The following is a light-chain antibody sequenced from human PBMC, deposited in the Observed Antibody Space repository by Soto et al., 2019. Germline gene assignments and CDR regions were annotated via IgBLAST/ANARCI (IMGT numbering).Light chain of an antibody. CDR2: YTS. J-gene: IGKJ4*01. V-gene: IGKV3-11*01. Sequence: ITLNLSIATISQSQGERATXTCRASQSVRTFFAWYQQKPFQTPTLLIYYTSNSSNSIPPTFSSARSSTDFNLTISSIVHQDYAVCYCKQLSNSRSLTFGGGATADIK. CDR3: KQLSNSRSLT. CDR1: QSVRTF.